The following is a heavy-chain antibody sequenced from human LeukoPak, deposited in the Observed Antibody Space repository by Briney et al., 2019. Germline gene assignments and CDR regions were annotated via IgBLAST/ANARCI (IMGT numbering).Heavy chain of an antibody. J-gene: IGHJ4*02. CDR3: ARSGDYYGSGRAPYFDY. Sequence: ASVKVSCKASGYTFTGYYLHWVRQAPGQGLEWMGWINPNSGGTNYAQNFQGRVTMNRDTSITTAYMELSSLRSDDTAVYYCARSGDYYGSGRAPYFDYWGQGTLVTVSS. D-gene: IGHD3-10*01. V-gene: IGHV1-2*02. CDR1: GYTFTGYY. CDR2: INPNSGGT.